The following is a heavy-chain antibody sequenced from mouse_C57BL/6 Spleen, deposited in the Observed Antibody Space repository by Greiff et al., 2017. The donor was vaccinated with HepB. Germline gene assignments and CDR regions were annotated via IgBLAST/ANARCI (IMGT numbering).Heavy chain of an antibody. CDR1: GYTFTSYN. CDR3: ARSGYYGSRYYFDY. V-gene: IGHV1-12*01. Sequence: QVQLKESGAELVRPGASVKMSCKASGYTFTSYNMHWVKQTPRQGLEWIGAIYPGNGDTSYNQKFKGKATLTVDKSSSTAYMQLSSLTSEDSSVYFCARSGYYGSRYYFDYWGQGTTLTVSS. J-gene: IGHJ2*01. D-gene: IGHD1-1*01. CDR2: IYPGNGDT.